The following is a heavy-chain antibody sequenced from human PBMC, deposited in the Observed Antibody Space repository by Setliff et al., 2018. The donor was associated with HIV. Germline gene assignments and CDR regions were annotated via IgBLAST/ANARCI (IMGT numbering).Heavy chain of an antibody. J-gene: IGHJ4*02. Sequence: TSETLSLTCTVSGGSISSGSYYWGWIRQAPGKGLEWIGCIDASANTYYIPSLKSRATISIDTSKNQLSLKLRSVTAADTAVYYCARHDSGGYYSLDYWGQGTLVTVSS. CDR1: GGSISSGSYY. D-gene: IGHD3-22*01. V-gene: IGHV4-39*01. CDR2: IDASANT. CDR3: ARHDSGGYYSLDY.